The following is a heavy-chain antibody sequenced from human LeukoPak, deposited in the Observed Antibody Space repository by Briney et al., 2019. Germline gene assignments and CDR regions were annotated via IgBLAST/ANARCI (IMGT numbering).Heavy chain of an antibody. J-gene: IGHJ3*02. CDR1: GFTFSSYW. D-gene: IGHD6-6*01. V-gene: IGHV3-30*02. CDR3: AKTDPPRSSSIAFDI. Sequence: GGSLRLSCAASGFTFSSYWMSWVRQAPGKGLEWVVFIRYDGSNKYYADSVKGRFTISRDNSKNTLYLQMNSLRAEDTAVYYCAKTDPPRSSSIAFDIWGQGTMVTVSS. CDR2: IRYDGSNK.